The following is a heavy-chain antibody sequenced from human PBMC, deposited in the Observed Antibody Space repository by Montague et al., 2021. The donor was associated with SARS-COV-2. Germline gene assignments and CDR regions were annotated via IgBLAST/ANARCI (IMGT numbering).Heavy chain of an antibody. V-gene: IGHV4-34*01. CDR1: GGSFSGCY. CDR2: TNRSGNT. D-gene: IGHD4-23*01. J-gene: IGHJ6*03. CDR3: ARGGGNILTECYYYYLDV. Sequence: SETLSLTCAVYGGSFSGCYWSWVRQPPGKGLEWIGETNRSGNTIYYPPPNSRVTISEDTSKSHYSLKLSSVTAADTAVYYCARGGGNILTECYYYYLDVWGTGTTVTVPS.